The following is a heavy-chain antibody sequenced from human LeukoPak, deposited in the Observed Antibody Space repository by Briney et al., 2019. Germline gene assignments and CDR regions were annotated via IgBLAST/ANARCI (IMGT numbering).Heavy chain of an antibody. V-gene: IGHV1-8*01. CDR3: ARALFIAAAGNIGLGC. D-gene: IGHD6-13*01. CDR1: GYTFTSYD. Sequence: ASVKVSCKASGYTFTSYDINWVRQATGQGLEWMGWMNPNSGNTGYAQKFQGRVTMTRNTSISTAYMELSSLRSEDTAVYYCARALFIAAAGNIGLGCWGQGTLVTVSS. CDR2: MNPNSGNT. J-gene: IGHJ4*02.